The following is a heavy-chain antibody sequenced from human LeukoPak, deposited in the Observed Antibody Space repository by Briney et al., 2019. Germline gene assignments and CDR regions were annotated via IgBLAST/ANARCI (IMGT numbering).Heavy chain of an antibody. J-gene: IGHJ4*02. Sequence: GASVKVSCKASGGTFSSYAISWVRQAPGQGLEWMGGIIPIFGTANYAQKFQGRVTITADESTSTAYMGLSSLRSEDTAVYYCAREGGKNIVVVPAAIFPDRTYYFDYWGQGTLVTVSS. CDR3: AREGGKNIVVVPAAIFPDRTYYFDY. V-gene: IGHV1-69*13. CDR1: GGTFSSYA. D-gene: IGHD2-2*01. CDR2: IIPIFGTA.